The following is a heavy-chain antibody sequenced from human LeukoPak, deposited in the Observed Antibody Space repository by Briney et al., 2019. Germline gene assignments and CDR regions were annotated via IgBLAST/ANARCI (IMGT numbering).Heavy chain of an antibody. D-gene: IGHD2-21*01. V-gene: IGHV3-23*01. Sequence: GGSLRLSCVAYGFTLSSYAMNWDRQAQGKGVEGVSGISVSVFRTNYAASVKGRFTSSRYNSNDTLFLQMNRLRAEDMALYYCAKVDNKIDIEAAFDYWGQGALVTVSS. J-gene: IGHJ4*02. CDR3: AKVDNKIDIEAAFDY. CDR2: ISVSVFRT. CDR1: GFTLSSYA.